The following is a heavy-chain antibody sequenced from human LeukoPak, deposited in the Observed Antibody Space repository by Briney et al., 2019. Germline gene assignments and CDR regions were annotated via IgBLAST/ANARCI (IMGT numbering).Heavy chain of an antibody. V-gene: IGHV1-3*01. CDR1: GYTFTSYA. Sequence: ASVEVSCKASGYTFTSYAMHWVRQAPGQRLEWMGWINAGNGNTKYSQKFQGRVTITRDTSASTAYMELSSLRSEDTAVYYCARGWGRYFDWLDWGQGTLVTVSS. D-gene: IGHD3-9*01. J-gene: IGHJ4*02. CDR2: INAGNGNT. CDR3: ARGWGRYFDWLD.